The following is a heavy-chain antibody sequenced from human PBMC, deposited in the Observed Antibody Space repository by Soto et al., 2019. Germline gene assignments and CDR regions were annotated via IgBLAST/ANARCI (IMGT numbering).Heavy chain of an antibody. CDR2: IYYSGST. J-gene: IGHJ4*02. CDR1: GGSISSSSYY. Sequence: QLQLQESGPGLVKPSETLSLTCTVSGGSISSSSYYWGWIRQPPGKGLEWIGSIYYSGSTYYNPSLKSRVTISVDPSKNQFSLKLSSVTAADTAVYYCARRPGCSGGSCYNLFDYWGQGTLVTVSS. CDR3: ARRPGCSGGSCYNLFDY. V-gene: IGHV4-39*01. D-gene: IGHD2-15*01.